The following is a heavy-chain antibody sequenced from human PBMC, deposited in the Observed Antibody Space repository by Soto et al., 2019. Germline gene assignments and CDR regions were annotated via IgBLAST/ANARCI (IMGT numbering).Heavy chain of an antibody. Sequence: PVNLAWKCAVGSKGGDASSCRLDAPKKGLEWMGGIIPIFGTANYAQKFQGRVTITADESTSTAYMELSSLRSEDTAVYYCAINWNDRSLVPYYYSGMAVWGHGTTVTVSS. V-gene: IGHV1-69*01. CDR3: AINWNDRSLVPYYYSGMAV. J-gene: IGHJ6*02. CDR1: VGSKGGDA. D-gene: IGHD1-1*01. CDR2: IIPIFGTA.